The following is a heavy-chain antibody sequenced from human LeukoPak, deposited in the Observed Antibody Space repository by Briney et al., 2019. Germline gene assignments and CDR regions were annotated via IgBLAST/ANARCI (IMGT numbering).Heavy chain of an antibody. CDR3: AKAFSAYENWPPNWFDP. J-gene: IGHJ5*02. CDR1: GFTVSSNH. D-gene: IGHD5-12*01. V-gene: IGHV3-23*01. Sequence: QSGGSLRLSCAASGFTVSSNHMSWVRQAPGKGLEWVSAISGSGGGTYYADSVKGRLTISRDNSKNTLYLQMSSLRAEDTAVYYCAKAFSAYENWPPNWFDPWGQGTLVAVSS. CDR2: ISGSGGGT.